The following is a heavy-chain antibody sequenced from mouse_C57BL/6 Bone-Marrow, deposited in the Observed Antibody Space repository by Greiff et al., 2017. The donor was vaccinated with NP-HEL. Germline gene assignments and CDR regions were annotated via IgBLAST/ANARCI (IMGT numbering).Heavy chain of an antibody. Sequence: QVQLQQSGPELVKPGASVKISCKASGYAFSSSWMNWVKQRPGKGLEWIGRIYPGDGDTNYNGKFKGKATLTADKSSSTAYMQLSSLTSEDSAVYFCARSGYCGSRPLGYWGRGTTLTVSS. V-gene: IGHV1-82*01. D-gene: IGHD1-1*01. J-gene: IGHJ2*01. CDR2: IYPGDGDT. CDR1: GYAFSSSW. CDR3: ARSGYCGSRPLGY.